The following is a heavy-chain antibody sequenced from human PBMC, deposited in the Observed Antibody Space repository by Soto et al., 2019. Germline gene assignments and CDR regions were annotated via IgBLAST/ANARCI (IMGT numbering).Heavy chain of an antibody. Sequence: QVQLVQSGAEVKKPGSSVKVSCKASGGTFSSYAISWVRQAPGQGLEWMGGIIPIFGTANYAQKFQGRVTITADESTSTAYMELSSLRSEATAVYYCARDLGIVGATVRGWYFDLWGRGTLVTVSS. J-gene: IGHJ2*01. V-gene: IGHV1-69*12. CDR3: ARDLGIVGATVRGWYFDL. CDR2: IIPIFGTA. D-gene: IGHD1-26*01. CDR1: GGTFSSYA.